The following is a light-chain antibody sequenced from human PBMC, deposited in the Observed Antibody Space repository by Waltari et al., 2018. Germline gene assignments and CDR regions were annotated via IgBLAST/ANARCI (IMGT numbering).Light chain of an antibody. V-gene: IGKV4-1*01. CDR3: QQYYITPLS. CDR1: QSVLYSSDNRNY. CDR2: WAS. Sequence: DIVMTQSPDSLAVSLGERATINCNSSQSVLYSSDNRNYLSWYQQKPRQPPNVHIYWASTCESGVHDRFSGSGSGTDFTLTISSLQAEDVAVYYCQQYYITPLSFGGGTKVEIK. J-gene: IGKJ4*01.